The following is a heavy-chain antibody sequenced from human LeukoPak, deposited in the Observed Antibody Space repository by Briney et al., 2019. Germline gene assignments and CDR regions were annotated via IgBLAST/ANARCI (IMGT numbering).Heavy chain of an antibody. CDR1: GFAFSSYS. D-gene: IGHD7-27*01. Sequence: GGSLRLSCAASGFAFSSYSMNWVRQAPGKGLEWVSYISSGSTAIYYADSVKGRFTISRDNAKNSLYLQMNSLRAEDTALYHCARKTGDGYYFDYWGQGTLVTVSS. V-gene: IGHV3-48*04. CDR2: ISSGSTAI. J-gene: IGHJ4*02. CDR3: ARKTGDGYYFDY.